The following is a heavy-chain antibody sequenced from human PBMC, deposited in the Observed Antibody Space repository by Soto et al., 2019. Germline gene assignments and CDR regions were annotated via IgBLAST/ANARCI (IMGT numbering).Heavy chain of an antibody. J-gene: IGHJ4*02. CDR1: GGSISSSSYY. CDR3: ARPRGGTYAN. D-gene: IGHD1-26*01. CDR2: IYYSGST. V-gene: IGHV4-39*01. Sequence: SETLSLTCTVSGGSISSSSYYWGWIRQPPGKGLEWIGSIYYSGSTYYNPSLKSRVTISVDTSKNQFSLKLSSVTAADTAVYYCARPRGGTYANWGQGTLVTVSS.